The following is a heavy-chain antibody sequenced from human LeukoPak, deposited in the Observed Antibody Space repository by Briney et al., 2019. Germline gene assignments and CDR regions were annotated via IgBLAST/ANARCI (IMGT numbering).Heavy chain of an antibody. Sequence: GSLRLSCAASGFTFSSYSMNWVRQPPGKGLEWIGSISSNGNTYYKPSLRTRVTISLDTSKNQFSLKLSSVTAADTAVYYCARDLMRGNEGFDYWGQGTLVPVSS. CDR1: GFTFSSYS. CDR2: ISSNGNT. V-gene: IGHV4-59*12. D-gene: IGHD2-8*01. J-gene: IGHJ4*02. CDR3: ARDLMRGNEGFDY.